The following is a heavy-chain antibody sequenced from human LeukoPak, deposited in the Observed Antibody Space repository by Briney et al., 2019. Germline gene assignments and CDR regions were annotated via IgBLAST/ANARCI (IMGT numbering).Heavy chain of an antibody. CDR3: VREAAATLFDY. CDR1: GFTFSSCT. J-gene: IGHJ4*02. D-gene: IGHD1-26*01. Sequence: GGSLRLSCAASGFTFSSCTMNWVRQAPGKGLEWVAAISSSSRDIFYADSVKGRFTISRDNTQNSLSLQMNSLRAEDTAVYYCVREAAATLFDYWGQGTLVTVSS. V-gene: IGHV3-21*01. CDR2: ISSSSRDI.